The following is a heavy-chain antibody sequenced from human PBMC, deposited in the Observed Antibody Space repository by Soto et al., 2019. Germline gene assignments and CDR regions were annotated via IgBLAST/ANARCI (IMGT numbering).Heavy chain of an antibody. CDR3: ARDRGLQLWVNYGMDV. CDR2: INSDGSGT. D-gene: IGHD5-18*01. J-gene: IGHJ6*02. V-gene: IGHV3-74*01. CDR1: GFTFSNYW. Sequence: EVQLVESGGGLVQPGESLRLSCAASGFTFSNYWIHWVRQAPGKGLVWVSRINSDGSGTSYADSVKGRFTISRDNSKNTLYLQMNSLRAEDTAVYYCARDRGLQLWVNYGMDVWGQGTTVTVSS.